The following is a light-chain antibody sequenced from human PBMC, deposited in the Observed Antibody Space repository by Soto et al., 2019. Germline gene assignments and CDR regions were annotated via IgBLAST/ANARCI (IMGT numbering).Light chain of an antibody. J-gene: IGKJ1*01. CDR3: QQYNSYSWT. V-gene: IGKV1-5*03. CDR1: QTIGTW. Sequence: DIQMTQSPSTLPASVGDRVTIPCRANQTIGTWLAWYQQKPGKAPNLLIYKASRLETGVPSRFSGSGSGTEFTLTISSLQPDDFATYYCQQYNSYSWTFGQGTKVDIK. CDR2: KAS.